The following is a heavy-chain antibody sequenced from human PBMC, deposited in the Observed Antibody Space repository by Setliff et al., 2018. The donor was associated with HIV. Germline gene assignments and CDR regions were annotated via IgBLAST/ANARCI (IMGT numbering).Heavy chain of an antibody. CDR3: ARGRGSGAFDI. Sequence: ASVKVSCKASGYTFTSYGISWVRQAPGQGLEWMAWINPNSSDTNYIQKFQGRVTMTRDTSISTAYMELSRLTSDDAAVYYCARGRGSGAFDIWGQGTMVTVSS. V-gene: IGHV1-2*02. J-gene: IGHJ3*02. D-gene: IGHD3-10*01. CDR1: GYTFTSYG. CDR2: INPNSSDT.